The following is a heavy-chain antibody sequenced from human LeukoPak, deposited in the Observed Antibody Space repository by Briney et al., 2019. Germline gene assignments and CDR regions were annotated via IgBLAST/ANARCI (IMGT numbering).Heavy chain of an antibody. V-gene: IGHV3-9*01. CDR2: ISWNSGSI. Sequence: GGSLRLSCAASGFTFDDYGMHWVRQAPGKGLEWVSGISWNSGSIGYADSVKGRFTISRDNAKNSLYLQMNSLRAEDTALYYCAKGGAVVVPAALDYWGQGTLVTVSS. CDR3: AKGGAVVVPAALDY. D-gene: IGHD2-2*01. J-gene: IGHJ4*02. CDR1: GFTFDDYG.